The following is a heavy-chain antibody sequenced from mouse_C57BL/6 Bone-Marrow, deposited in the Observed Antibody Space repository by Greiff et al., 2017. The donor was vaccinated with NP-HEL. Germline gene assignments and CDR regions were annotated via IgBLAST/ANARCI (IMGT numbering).Heavy chain of an antibody. CDR1: GYTFTSYW. V-gene: IGHV1-61*01. CDR3: AKRGSGFHYAMDY. CDR2: IYPSDSET. D-gene: IGHD3-2*02. Sequence: VQLQQPGAELVRPGSSVKLSCKASGYTFTSYWMDWVKQRPGQGLEWIGNIYPSDSETHYNQKFKDKATLTVDKSSSTAYMQLSSLTSEDSAVYYCAKRGSGFHYAMDYWGQGTSVTVSS. J-gene: IGHJ4*01.